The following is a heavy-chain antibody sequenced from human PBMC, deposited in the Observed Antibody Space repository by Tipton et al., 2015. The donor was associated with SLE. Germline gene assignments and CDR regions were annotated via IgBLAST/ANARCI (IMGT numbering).Heavy chain of an antibody. V-gene: IGHV1-18*01. CDR3: AKDDCSGGSCYLGY. Sequence: QSGPEVKKPGASVKVSCRASGYSFSNYGITWVRQASGQGLEWMGWISTHNGDTKYLQKLQGRVTMTTDTYTTTAYMELRSLRLDDTAVYYCAKDDCSGGSCYLGYWGQGTLVTVSS. D-gene: IGHD2-15*01. CDR2: ISTHNGDT. J-gene: IGHJ4*02. CDR1: GYSFSNYG.